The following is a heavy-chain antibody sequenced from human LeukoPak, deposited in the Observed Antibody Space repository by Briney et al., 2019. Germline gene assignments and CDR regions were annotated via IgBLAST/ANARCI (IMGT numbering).Heavy chain of an antibody. CDR2: IYSGGST. J-gene: IGHJ2*01. CDR3: AKDWGHWYFDL. CDR1: GFTVSSNY. Sequence: GGSLRLSCAASGFTVSSNYMSWVRQAPGKGLEWVSVIYSGGSTYYADSVKGRFTISRDNSKNTLYLQMNSLRDEDTAIYYCAKDWGHWYFDLWGRGTLVTVSS. D-gene: IGHD3-16*01. V-gene: IGHV3-66*01.